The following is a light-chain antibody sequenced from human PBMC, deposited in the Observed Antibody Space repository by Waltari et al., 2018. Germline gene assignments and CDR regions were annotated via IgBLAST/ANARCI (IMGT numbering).Light chain of an antibody. J-gene: IGLJ1*01. Sequence: QSALTQPAAVSGTPGQSITSTCTGTTSDVGNYDFGSWYQQHPGKAPKLLICEVITRPSGVSSRFSGSKSGNTASLTISGLQAEDEADYYCCSYAGRGTYVFGSGTKVTV. CDR1: TSDVGNYDF. CDR2: EVI. CDR3: CSYAGRGTYV. V-gene: IGLV2-23*02.